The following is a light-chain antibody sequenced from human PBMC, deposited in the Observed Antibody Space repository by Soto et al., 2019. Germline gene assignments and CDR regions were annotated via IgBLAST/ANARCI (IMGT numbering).Light chain of an antibody. V-gene: IGKV1-39*01. CDR1: QSISNF. CDR3: QQSYGTPR. Sequence: DIRMTQSPSTLSASIGDRVTIACRASQSISNFLNWYQHKPGKAPKLLIYAASTLQSGVPSRFSGSGAGTDFTLTISSLQPEDFATYYCQQSYGTPRFGQGTKVDIK. J-gene: IGKJ1*01. CDR2: AAS.